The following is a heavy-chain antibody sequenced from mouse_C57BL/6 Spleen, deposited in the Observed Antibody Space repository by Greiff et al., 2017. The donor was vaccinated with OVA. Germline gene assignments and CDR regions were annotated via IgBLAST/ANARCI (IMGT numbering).Heavy chain of an antibody. CDR2: IDPSDSDT. Sequence: VQLQQPGAELVRPGSSVKLSCKASGYTFTSYWMHWVKQRPIQGLEWIGNIDPSDSDTHYNQKFKDKATLTVDKSSSTAYMQLSSLTSEYSAVYYCASRGVTTYYLDYWGQGTTLTVSS. D-gene: IGHD2-5*01. CDR3: ASRGVTTYYLDY. CDR1: GYTFTSYW. V-gene: IGHV1-52*01. J-gene: IGHJ2*01.